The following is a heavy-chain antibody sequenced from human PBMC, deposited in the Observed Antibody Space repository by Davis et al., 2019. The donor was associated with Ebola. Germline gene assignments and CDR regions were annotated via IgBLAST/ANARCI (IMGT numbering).Heavy chain of an antibody. CDR2: IYYSGST. D-gene: IGHD3-10*01. CDR1: GGSFSGYY. J-gene: IGHJ4*02. CDR3: VSHHMWLGAIQD. V-gene: IGHV4-59*08. Sequence: MPSETLSLTCAVYGGSFSGYYWSWIRQPPGKGLEWIGYIYYSGSTNYNPSLKSRVTISVDTSKNQFSLKLRSVTAADTALYHCVSHHMWLGAIQDWGQGTLVTVSS.